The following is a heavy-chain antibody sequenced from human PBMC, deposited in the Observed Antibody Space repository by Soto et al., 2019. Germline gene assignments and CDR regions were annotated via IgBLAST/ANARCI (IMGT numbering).Heavy chain of an antibody. CDR2: IYYSGST. J-gene: IGHJ4*02. CDR3: AGRYAGNFDY. CDR1: GGSISSYY. D-gene: IGHD2-8*01. Sequence: QVQLQESGPGLVKPSETLSLTCTVSGGSISSYYWSWIRQPPGKGLEWIGYIYYSGSTNYNPSLNSRVTRSVDTSKNQFSLKLSSVTAADTAVYYCAGRYAGNFDYWGQGTLVTVSS. V-gene: IGHV4-59*01.